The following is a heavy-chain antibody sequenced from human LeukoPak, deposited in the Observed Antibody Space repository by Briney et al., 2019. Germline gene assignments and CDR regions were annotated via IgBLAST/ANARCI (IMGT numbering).Heavy chain of an antibody. D-gene: IGHD5-12*01. CDR3: ARVPGYSGYFYGMDV. CDR2: IIPILGIA. J-gene: IGHJ6*02. CDR1: GGTFSSYA. Sequence: GASVKVSCKASGGTFSSYAISWVRQAPGQGLEWMGRIIPILGIANYAQKFQGRVTITADKSTSTAYMELSSLRSEDTAVYYCARVPGYSGYFYGMDVWGQGTTVTVSS. V-gene: IGHV1-69*04.